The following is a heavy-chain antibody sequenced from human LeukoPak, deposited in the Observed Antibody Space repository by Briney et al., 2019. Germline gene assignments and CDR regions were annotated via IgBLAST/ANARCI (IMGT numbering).Heavy chain of an antibody. V-gene: IGHV3-30*04. D-gene: IGHD2-2*01. J-gene: IGHJ4*02. CDR3: ARDLPIYCSSTSCYAVGDY. CDR1: RFTFSSYA. CDR2: ISYDGKNK. Sequence: PGGSLRLSCAASRFTFSSYAMHWVRQAPGKGLEWVAVISYDGKNKYYADSVKGRLTISRDTSKNTLYLQMNSLRTEDTAVYYCARDLPIYCSSTSCYAVGDYWGQGTLVTVSS.